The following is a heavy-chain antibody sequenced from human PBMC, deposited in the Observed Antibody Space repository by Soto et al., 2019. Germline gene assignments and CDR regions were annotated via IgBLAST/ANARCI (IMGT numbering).Heavy chain of an antibody. CDR3: ARAPGYSWNDGALDY. CDR2: ISSLGGTI. D-gene: IGHD1-20*01. V-gene: IGHV3-48*03. Sequence: EVQLVESGGGLVQSGGSLRLSCAASGFTFSGYDMSWVRQAPGKGLEWVSYISSLGGTIYYADSVKGRFTISRDNSMDSLFLHMNSLRAEDTAVYYCARAPGYSWNDGALDYWGLGALVTVSA. CDR1: GFTFSGYD. J-gene: IGHJ4*02.